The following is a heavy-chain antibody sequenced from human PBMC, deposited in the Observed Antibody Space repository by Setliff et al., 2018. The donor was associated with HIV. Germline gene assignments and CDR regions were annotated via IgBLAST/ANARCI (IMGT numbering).Heavy chain of an antibody. CDR1: GGSVSDNS. J-gene: IGHJ5*02. CDR3: ASGITVSDVVTTKWLDT. Sequence: PSETLSLTCGVYGGSVSDNSWSWVRQSPGKGPEWIGEINHSGSTNYNPSLKSRVTISKDTPKDQFSLNLTSVTAADTAVYFCASGITVSDVVTTKWLDTWGQGTLVTDSS. D-gene: IGHD3-22*01. V-gene: IGHV4-34*01. CDR2: INHSGST.